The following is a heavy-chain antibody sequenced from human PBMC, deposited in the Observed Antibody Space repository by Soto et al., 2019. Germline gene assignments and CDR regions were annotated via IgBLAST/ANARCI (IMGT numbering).Heavy chain of an antibody. CDR3: AREGNRRPKDYYYGMDV. J-gene: IGHJ6*02. CDR1: GYSFTSYW. V-gene: IGHV5-10-1*01. CDR2: IDPSDSYT. Sequence: GESLRISCKGSGYSFTSYWISWVRQMPGQGLEWMGRIDPSDSYTNYSPSFQGHATISADKSISTAYLPWTSLKASDTAMYYCAREGNRRPKDYYYGMDVWGQGTTGTVSS.